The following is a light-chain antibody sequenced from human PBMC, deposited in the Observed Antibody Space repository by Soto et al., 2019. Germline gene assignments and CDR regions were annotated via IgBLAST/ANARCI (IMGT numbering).Light chain of an antibody. Sequence: EIVLTQSPGTLSLSPGETATLSCRASQSVSGYIGWYQQKPGQAPRLLIYADSNRATGIPARFSGSGSGTDFTLTISSLEPEDFSVYYCQQRYNWPITFGQGARLRL. CDR1: QSVSGY. J-gene: IGKJ5*01. V-gene: IGKV3-11*01. CDR3: QQRYNWPIT. CDR2: ADS.